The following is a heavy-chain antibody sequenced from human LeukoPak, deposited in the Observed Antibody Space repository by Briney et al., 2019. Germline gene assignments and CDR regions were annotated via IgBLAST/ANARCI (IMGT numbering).Heavy chain of an antibody. D-gene: IGHD3-3*01. V-gene: IGHV3-21*01. CDR3: ARGPAITIFGVVPHFDY. CDR1: GFTFSSYS. CDR2: ISSTSSYI. Sequence: GGSLRLSCAASGFTFSSYSMNWVRQAPGKGLEWVSSISSTSSYIYYADSVKGRFTISRDNAKNSLYLQMNSLRAEDTAVYYCARGPAITIFGVVPHFDYWGQGTLVTVSS. J-gene: IGHJ4*02.